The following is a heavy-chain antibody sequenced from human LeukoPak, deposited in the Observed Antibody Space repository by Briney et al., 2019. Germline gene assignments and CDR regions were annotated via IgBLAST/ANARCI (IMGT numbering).Heavy chain of an antibody. CDR3: ARGLGTSTYFDY. J-gene: IGHJ4*02. CDR2: IYYSGST. Sequence: SETLSLTCTVSGGSISSYYWSWIRQPPGKGLEWIWYIYYSGSTNYNPSLKSRVTISVDTSKNQFSLKLSSVTAADTAVYYCARGLGTSTYFDYWGQGTLVTVSS. D-gene: IGHD5/OR15-5a*01. CDR1: GGSISSYY. V-gene: IGHV4-59*01.